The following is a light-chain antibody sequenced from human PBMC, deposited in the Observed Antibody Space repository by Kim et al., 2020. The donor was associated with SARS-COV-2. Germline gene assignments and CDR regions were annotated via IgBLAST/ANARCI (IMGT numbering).Light chain of an antibody. CDR3: QAWDSSTADV. J-gene: IGLJ1*01. CDR1: KSGDKY. Sequence: SYELTQPPSVSVSPGQTASITCSGDKSGDKYACWYQQKPGQSPVLVIYQDSKRHSGIPERFSGSNSGNTATLTISGTQAMDEADYYCQAWDSSTADVFGT. CDR2: QDS. V-gene: IGLV3-1*01.